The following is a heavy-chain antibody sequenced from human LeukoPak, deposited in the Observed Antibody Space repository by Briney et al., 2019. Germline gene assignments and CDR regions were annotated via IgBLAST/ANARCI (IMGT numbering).Heavy chain of an antibody. CDR3: ARGRLGGSGSYYHNWFDP. Sequence: PSETLSLTCAVDGGSFSGYYWSWIRQPPGKGLEWMGEINHRGTTNYNPSLKSRITISLDTSKNNFSLRRSCVTASDTAVYYCARGRLGGSGSYYHNWFDPWGQGTLVTVSS. D-gene: IGHD3-10*01. J-gene: IGHJ5*02. V-gene: IGHV4-34*01. CDR2: INHRGTT. CDR1: GGSFSGYY.